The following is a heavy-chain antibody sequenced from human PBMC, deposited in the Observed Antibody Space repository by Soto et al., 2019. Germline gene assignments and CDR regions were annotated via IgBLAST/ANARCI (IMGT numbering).Heavy chain of an antibody. CDR3: ARDSRTAGQLVPNYYYGMDV. D-gene: IGHD6-13*01. Sequence: SETLSLTCTVSGGSISNYYWSWIRQPPGKELEWIGYIYSSGRTNYNPSLKSRVTISVDTSKKQLSLKLSSVTAADTAVYYCARDSRTAGQLVPNYYYGMDVWGKGTRVTVPS. J-gene: IGHJ6*04. V-gene: IGHV4-59*12. CDR1: GGSISNYY. CDR2: IYSSGRT.